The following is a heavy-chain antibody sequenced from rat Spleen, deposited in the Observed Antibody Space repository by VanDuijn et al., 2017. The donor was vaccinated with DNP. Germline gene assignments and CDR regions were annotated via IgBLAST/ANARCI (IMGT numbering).Heavy chain of an antibody. Sequence: EVQLVESGGGLVQPGRSLKLSCAASGFTFNAYSMAWVRQAPTKGLEWVACISYDGGRTYYRDSVKGRFTISRDNAKTTLYLQMNSLRSEATATYYCARGVYYYSATYWYFDFWGPGTMVTVSS. CDR1: GFTFNAYS. D-gene: IGHD1-1*01. CDR3: ARGVYYYSATYWYFDF. J-gene: IGHJ1*01. CDR2: ISYDGGRT. V-gene: IGHV5-22*01.